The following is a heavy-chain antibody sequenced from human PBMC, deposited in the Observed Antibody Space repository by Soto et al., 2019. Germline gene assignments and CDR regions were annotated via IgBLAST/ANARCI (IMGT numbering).Heavy chain of an antibody. J-gene: IGHJ6*02. CDR3: ARGDYGSGSYLGPYYYYYGMDV. CDR1: GYTFTSYG. D-gene: IGHD3-10*01. V-gene: IGHV1-18*01. CDR2: ISAYNGNT. Sequence: ASVKVSCKASGYTFTSYGISWVRQAPGQVLEWMGWISAYNGNTNYAQKLQGRVTMTTDTSTSTAYIELRSLRSDDTAVYYCARGDYGSGSYLGPYYYYYGMDVWGQGTTVTVSS.